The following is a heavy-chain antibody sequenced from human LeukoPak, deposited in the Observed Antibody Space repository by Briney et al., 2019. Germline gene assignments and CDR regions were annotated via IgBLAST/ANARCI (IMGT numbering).Heavy chain of an antibody. CDR3: ARRVGGSSSDENWFDP. Sequence: GESLKISCKGSGYSFTSYWIGRVRKMPGKGLEWMGILYPGDSDTRYSPSFQGQVTISADKSISTAYLQWSSLKASDTAMYYCARRVGGSSSDENWFDPWGQGTLVTVSS. D-gene: IGHD6-6*01. J-gene: IGHJ5*02. V-gene: IGHV5-51*01. CDR2: LYPGDSDT. CDR1: GYSFTSYW.